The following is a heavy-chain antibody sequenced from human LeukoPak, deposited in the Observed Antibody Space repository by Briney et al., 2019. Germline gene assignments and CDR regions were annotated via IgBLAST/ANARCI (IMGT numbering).Heavy chain of an antibody. D-gene: IGHD3-3*01. Sequence: GASVKVSCKASGGSLKNFAISWVRQAPGQGPAWVGGFNHIYGTTNYAQKFQGRVTITVDDSTNIAYLDLSSLRSDDTALYYCARRAEWFSWTRLDAFDIWGQGTMVTVSS. V-gene: IGHV1-69*01. CDR3: ARRAEWFSWTRLDAFDI. CDR1: GGSLKNFA. J-gene: IGHJ3*02. CDR2: FNHIYGTT.